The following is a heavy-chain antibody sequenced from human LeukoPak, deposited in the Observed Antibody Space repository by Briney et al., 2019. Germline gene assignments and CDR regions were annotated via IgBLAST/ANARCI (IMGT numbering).Heavy chain of an antibody. CDR2: VYFFGSA. Sequence: DPSETLSLTCTVSGGSLSSYYWSWIRQPPRKGLEWIVYVYFFGSAHSHPSLTSRVTISVYTSKNQFSLKLNAGTAADAAVYYCARGNYYDRRTYYRAFDIWGLGTMVSVSS. CDR3: ARGNYYDRRTYYRAFDI. CDR1: GGSLSSYY. D-gene: IGHD3-22*01. V-gene: IGHV4-59*01. J-gene: IGHJ3*02.